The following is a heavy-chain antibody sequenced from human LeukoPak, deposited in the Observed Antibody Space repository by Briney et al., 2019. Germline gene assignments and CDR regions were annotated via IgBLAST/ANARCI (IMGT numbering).Heavy chain of an antibody. CDR2: ISSSSSTI. V-gene: IGHV3-48*04. Sequence: PGGSLRLSCAASGFTFSSYSMNWVRQAPGKGLEWVSYISSSSSTIYYADSVKGRFTISRDNAKNSLYLQMNSLRAEDTAVYYCARTGTTPPVYYYYYYMDVWGKGTTVTVSS. J-gene: IGHJ6*03. CDR1: GFTFSSYS. CDR3: ARTGTTPPVYYYYYYMDV. D-gene: IGHD1-1*01.